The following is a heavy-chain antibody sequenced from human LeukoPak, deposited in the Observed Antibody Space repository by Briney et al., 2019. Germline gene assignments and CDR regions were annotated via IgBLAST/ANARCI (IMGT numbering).Heavy chain of an antibody. V-gene: IGHV3-15*01. J-gene: IGHJ4*02. CDR1: GFTFSNTW. D-gene: IGHD3-10*01. Sequence: GGSLRLSCAASGFTFSNTWMSWVRQAPGKGLEWVDRIKSKTDGETTDYAAPVKGRFTMSRDDSKNTLYLQMNSLKTEDSALYYCATARGYWGQGTLVTVSS. CDR2: IKSKTDGETT. CDR3: ATARGY.